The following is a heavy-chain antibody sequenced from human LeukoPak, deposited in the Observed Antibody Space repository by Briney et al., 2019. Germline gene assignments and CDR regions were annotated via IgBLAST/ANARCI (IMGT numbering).Heavy chain of an antibody. CDR1: GGTFSSYA. V-gene: IGHV1-69*04. Sequence: GASVKVSCKASGGTFSSYAISWVRQAPGQGLEWMGRIIPILGIANYAQKFQGRVTITADKSTNTAYMELSSLRSEDTAVYYCAREIPLLRHFDYWGQGTLVTVSS. CDR2: IIPILGIA. D-gene: IGHD3-3*01. J-gene: IGHJ4*02. CDR3: AREIPLLRHFDY.